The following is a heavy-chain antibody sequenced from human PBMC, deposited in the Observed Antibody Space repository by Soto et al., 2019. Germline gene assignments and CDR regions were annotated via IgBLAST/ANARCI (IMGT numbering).Heavy chain of an antibody. CDR1: GGSISSYY. D-gene: IGHD3-3*01. V-gene: IGHV4-59*08. J-gene: IGHJ5*02. Sequence: PSETLSLTCTVSGGSISSYYWSWIRQPPGKGLEWIGYIYYSGSTNYNPSLKSRVTISVDTSKNQFSLKLSSVTAADTAVYYCARASXRFLEWLQVGWFDPWGQGTLVTVSS. CDR3: ARASXRFLEWLQVGWFDP. CDR2: IYYSGST.